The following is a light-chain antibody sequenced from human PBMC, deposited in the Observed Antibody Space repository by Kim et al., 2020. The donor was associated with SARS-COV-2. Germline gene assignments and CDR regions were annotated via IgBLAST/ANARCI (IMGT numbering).Light chain of an antibody. CDR3: QVWDSSSDHPVV. CDR2: YDS. CDR1: NIGSKS. J-gene: IGLJ2*01. V-gene: IGLV3-21*04. Sequence: PGKTARITCGGNNIGSKSVHWYQQKPGQAPVLVIYYDSDRASGIPERFSGSNSGNTATLTISRVEAGDEADYYCQVWDSSSDHPVVFGGGTQLTVL.